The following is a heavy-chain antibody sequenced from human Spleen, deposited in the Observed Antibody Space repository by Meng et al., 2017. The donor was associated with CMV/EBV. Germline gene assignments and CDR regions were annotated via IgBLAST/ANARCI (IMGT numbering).Heavy chain of an antibody. CDR1: FRSYG. J-gene: IGHJ4*02. V-gene: IGHV3-33*06. CDR3: VKDAQITSFGVVLNFDFDH. D-gene: IGHD3-3*01. CDR2: IWYDGSNK. Sequence: FRSYGMQWGRQTPGKGLEWVAAIWYDGSNKYYADSVKGRFTISRDNSKNTLYLQMNSLRAEDTAIYYCVKDAQITSFGVVLNFDFDHWGQGTLVTVSS.